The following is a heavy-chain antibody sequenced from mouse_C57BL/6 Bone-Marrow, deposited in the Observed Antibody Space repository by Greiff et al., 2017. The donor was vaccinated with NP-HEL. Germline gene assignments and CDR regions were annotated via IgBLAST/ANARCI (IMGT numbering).Heavy chain of an antibody. J-gene: IGHJ4*01. Sequence: VQLQQPGAELVMPGASVKLSCKASGYTFTSYWMHWVKQRPGQGLEWIGEIYPRSGNTYYNEKFKGKATLTADKSSSTAYMELRSLTSEDSAVYFCARGGDYDVRAMDYWGQGTSVTVSS. CDR1: GYTFTSYW. V-gene: IGHV1-81*01. CDR2: IYPRSGNT. D-gene: IGHD2-4*01. CDR3: ARGGDYDVRAMDY.